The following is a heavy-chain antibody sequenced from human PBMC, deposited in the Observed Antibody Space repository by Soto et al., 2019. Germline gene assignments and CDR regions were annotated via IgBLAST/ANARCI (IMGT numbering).Heavy chain of an antibody. CDR1: GVSISSHDW. Sequence: QVQLQESGPGLVKPSGTLSLTCAVSGVSISSHDWWTWVRQPPGKGLEWIGESHQSGNTNYNSSLESRVTISVDKSNNQFSLKLTSVTVAETAVYYCATRDISRFYWAQGTLVTVSS. CDR2: SHQSGNT. J-gene: IGHJ4*02. CDR3: ATRDISRFY. D-gene: IGHD6-13*01. V-gene: IGHV4-4*02.